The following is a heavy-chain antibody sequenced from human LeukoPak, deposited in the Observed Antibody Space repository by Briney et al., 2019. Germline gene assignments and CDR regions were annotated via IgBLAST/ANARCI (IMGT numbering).Heavy chain of an antibody. CDR2: IDSPSNTI. CDR3: ARAPGFVIVPASVNWYFDL. D-gene: IGHD2-2*01. V-gene: IGHV3-48*02. J-gene: IGHJ2*01. Sequence: PGGSLRLSCSASGFSFRPYSLNWVRQAPGKGLEWISYIDSPSNTIYSAYSVKGRFTISRDNARNTLYLQMNGLRDDETAVYYSARAPGFVIVPASVNWYFDLWGRGTLVAVSS. CDR1: GFSFRPYS.